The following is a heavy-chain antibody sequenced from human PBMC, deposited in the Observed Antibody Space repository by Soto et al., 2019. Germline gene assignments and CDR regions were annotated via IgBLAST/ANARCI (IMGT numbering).Heavy chain of an antibody. Sequence: GGSLRLSCAASGFTFTSYWMSWVRQAPGKGLEWVSNINRSGSKICYVDSVKGRFTISRDNAKNSLYLQMNSLRAEDTAVYYCARAQGILTGYLDYWGQGTLVTVSS. V-gene: IGHV3-48*01. D-gene: IGHD3-9*01. CDR3: ARAQGILTGYLDY. CDR2: INRSGSKI. J-gene: IGHJ4*02. CDR1: GFTFTSYW.